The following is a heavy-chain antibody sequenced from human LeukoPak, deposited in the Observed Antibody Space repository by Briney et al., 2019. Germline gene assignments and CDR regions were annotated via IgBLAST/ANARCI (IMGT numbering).Heavy chain of an antibody. CDR1: GFTFSNYD. Sequence: PGGSLRLSCAASGFTFSNYDMHWVRQAPGKGLEWVAFIRYDGTDKYYADSVKGRLTISRDNFKNTLYLQMNSLRAEDTAVYYCAKAGYYDSSGYYYSGDFRHWGQGTLVAVSS. J-gene: IGHJ1*01. CDR2: IRYDGTDK. CDR3: AKAGYYDSSGYYYSGDFRH. D-gene: IGHD3-22*01. V-gene: IGHV3-30*02.